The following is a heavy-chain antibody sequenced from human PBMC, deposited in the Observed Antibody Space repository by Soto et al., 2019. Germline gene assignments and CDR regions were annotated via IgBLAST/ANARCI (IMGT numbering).Heavy chain of an antibody. V-gene: IGHV5-10-1*01. CDR2: IDPSDSYT. Sequence: PGESLKISCKGSGYSFTSYWISWVRQMPGKGLEWMGRIDPSDSYTNYSPSFQGHVTISADKSISTAYLQWSSLKASDTAMYYCASPQAGAADNDLTFDYWGQGTLVTFS. D-gene: IGHD6-13*01. CDR1: GYSFTSYW. CDR3: ASPQAGAADNDLTFDY. J-gene: IGHJ4*02.